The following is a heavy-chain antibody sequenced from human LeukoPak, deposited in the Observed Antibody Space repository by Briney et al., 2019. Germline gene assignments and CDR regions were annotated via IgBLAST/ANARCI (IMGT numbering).Heavy chain of an antibody. Sequence: GGSLRLSCAASGFTFSSYAMSWVRQAPGKGLEGVSAISGSGGSTYYADSVRGRFSISRVNPKNTVYLQMNSLRVEDTAIYYCAKLFCAGGQCYSNPFDSWGQGTLVTVSS. J-gene: IGHJ4*02. CDR1: GFTFSSYA. CDR3: AKLFCAGGQCYSNPFDS. CDR2: ISGSGGST. V-gene: IGHV3-23*01. D-gene: IGHD2-15*01.